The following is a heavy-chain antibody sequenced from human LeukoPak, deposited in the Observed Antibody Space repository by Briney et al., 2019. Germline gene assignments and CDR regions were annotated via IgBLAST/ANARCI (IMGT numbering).Heavy chain of an antibody. CDR2: IYYSGST. V-gene: IGHV4-39*01. J-gene: IGHJ6*03. CDR3: ARFPPRYFDRTRYYYYMDV. Sequence: SETLSLTCTVSGGSISSNSYYWGWIRPPPGHGLEWIGSIYYSGSTYYNPSLKSRVTISVDTSKTQFSLKLSSVTAADTAVYYCARFPPRYFDRTRYYYYMDVWGKGTTVTVSS. D-gene: IGHD3-9*01. CDR1: GGSISSNSYY.